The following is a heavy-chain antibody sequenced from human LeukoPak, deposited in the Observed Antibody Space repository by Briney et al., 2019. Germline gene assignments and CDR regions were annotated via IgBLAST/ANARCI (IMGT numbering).Heavy chain of an antibody. V-gene: IGHV7-4-1*02. D-gene: IGHD1-14*01. CDR1: GYTFTSYA. CDR2: INTNTGNP. Sequence: ASVKVSCKASGYTFTSYAMNWVRQAPGQGLEWMGWINTNTGNPTYAQGFTGRFVFSLDTSVGTAYLQISSLKAEDTAVYYCERDGPHRLSSFDYWGQGTLVTVSS. CDR3: ERDGPHRLSSFDY. J-gene: IGHJ4*02.